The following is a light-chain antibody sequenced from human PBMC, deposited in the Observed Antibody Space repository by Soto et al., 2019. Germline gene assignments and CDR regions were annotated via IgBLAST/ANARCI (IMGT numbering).Light chain of an antibody. CDR1: QSVSNNY. J-gene: IGKJ1*01. CDR3: QQYGSSGT. CDR2: GAS. V-gene: IGKV3-20*01. Sequence: ETGLTQSPATLSLSPVERATLSCRASQSVSNNYLAWYQQKPGQAPRLLIYGASNRATGIPDRFSGSGSGTDFTHTISRLEPEDFPVYYCQQYGSSGTFGQRTKV.